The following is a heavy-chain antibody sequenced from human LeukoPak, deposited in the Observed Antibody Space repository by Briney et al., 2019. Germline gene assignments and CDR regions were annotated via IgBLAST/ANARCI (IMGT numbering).Heavy chain of an antibody. V-gene: IGHV1-2*02. D-gene: IGHD3-9*01. J-gene: IGHJ3*02. CDR2: INPNSGGT. CDR1: GYTFTGYY. CDR3: SRVQQPAYDILTGNLGAFDI. Sequence: ASVKVYCKASGYTFTGYYVHWVRQAPGLGLEWMGWINPNSGGTNYAQKFQGRVTMTRDTSISTAYMELGRLRSDDTALYYCSRVQQPAYDILTGNLGAFDIWGQGTMVTVSS.